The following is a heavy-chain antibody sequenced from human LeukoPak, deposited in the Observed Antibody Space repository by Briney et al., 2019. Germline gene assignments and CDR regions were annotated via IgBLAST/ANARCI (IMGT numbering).Heavy chain of an antibody. Sequence: GGSLRLSCAASGFTFSNYAMSWVRQAPGKGLEWVSSITGSGGSTYFADSVKGRFTISRDNSKNTLYLQMSSLRAEDTAVYYCAKDKGDFWSGHHYWGQGTLVTVSS. V-gene: IGHV3-23*01. J-gene: IGHJ4*02. CDR2: ITGSGGST. D-gene: IGHD3-3*01. CDR3: AKDKGDFWSGHHY. CDR1: GFTFSNYA.